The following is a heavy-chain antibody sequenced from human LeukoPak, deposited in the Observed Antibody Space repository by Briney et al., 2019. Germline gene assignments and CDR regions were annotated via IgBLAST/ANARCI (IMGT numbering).Heavy chain of an antibody. D-gene: IGHD3-3*01. J-gene: IGHJ5*02. Sequence: TSETLSLPCAVYGGSFSGYYWSWIRQPPGKGLEWMGEINHSGSTNYNPYLKSRVTISVDTSKDQFSLKLSSVTAADTAVYYCARGLRFWEWFYSANWFDRWGQGTLVTVSS. CDR1: GGSFSGYY. CDR2: INHSGST. V-gene: IGHV4-34*01. CDR3: ARGLRFWEWFYSANWFDR.